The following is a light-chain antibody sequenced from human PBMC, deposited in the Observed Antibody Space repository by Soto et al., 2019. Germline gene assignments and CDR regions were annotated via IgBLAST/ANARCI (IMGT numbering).Light chain of an antibody. CDR2: AAS. V-gene: IGKV1-17*03. J-gene: IGKJ5*01. Sequence: DIQMTQSPSAMSASVGDRVTMSCRASQDIGNHLAWFQQKPGKVPQRLIYAASSLQTGVPSRFSGSGSGTDFTLTINSLQPEDFATYYCLQHDSFPPTFGQGTRLEIK. CDR3: LQHDSFPPT. CDR1: QDIGNH.